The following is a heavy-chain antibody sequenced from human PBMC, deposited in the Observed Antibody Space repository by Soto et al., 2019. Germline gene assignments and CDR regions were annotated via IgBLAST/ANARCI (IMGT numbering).Heavy chain of an antibody. Sequence: SETLSLTCTVSGGSISSGGYYWSWIRQHPGKGLEWIGYIYYSGSTYYNPSLKSRVTISVDTSKNQFSLKLSSVTAADTAVYYCARDRMNYYDSSGSAIFDYWGQGTLVTVYS. D-gene: IGHD3-22*01. CDR2: IYYSGST. CDR1: GGSISSGGYY. CDR3: ARDRMNYYDSSGSAIFDY. V-gene: IGHV4-31*03. J-gene: IGHJ4*02.